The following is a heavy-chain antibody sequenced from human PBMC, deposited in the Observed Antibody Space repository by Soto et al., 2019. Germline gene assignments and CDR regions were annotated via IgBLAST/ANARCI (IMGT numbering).Heavy chain of an antibody. J-gene: IGHJ4*02. CDR1: GFTFTKSA. Sequence: SVKVSCKASGFTFTKSAVQWVRQARGQRLEWIGWIVVGSGNTNYAQKFQERVTITRDMSTTTAYMELSSLGSEDTALYYCATDKGDSYGYGNYWGRGTLVTVSS. D-gene: IGHD5-18*01. CDR3: ATDKGDSYGYGNY. CDR2: IVVGSGNT. V-gene: IGHV1-58*01.